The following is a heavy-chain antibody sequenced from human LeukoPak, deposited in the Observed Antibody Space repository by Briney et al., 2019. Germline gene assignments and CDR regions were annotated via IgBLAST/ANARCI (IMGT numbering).Heavy chain of an antibody. J-gene: IGHJ4*02. V-gene: IGHV3-23*01. CDR3: AKDPYFFGSGSGLH. Sequence: GGSLRLSCAASGFTFSDYAMNWIRQAPGRGLEWVSSISDNGDATFYADSVKGRFTISRDNSKNTLSLEINSLTHADTALYYCAKDPYFFGSGSGLHWGQGSLVTVSS. CDR2: ISDNGDAT. D-gene: IGHD3-10*01. CDR1: GFTFSDYA.